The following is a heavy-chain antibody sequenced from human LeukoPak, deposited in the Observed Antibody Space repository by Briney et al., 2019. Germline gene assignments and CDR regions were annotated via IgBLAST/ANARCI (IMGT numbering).Heavy chain of an antibody. CDR2: IYYSGST. D-gene: IGHD3-10*01. CDR1: GGSISSYY. CDR3: ARAYKNYYGSLFYFEY. V-gene: IGHV4-59*01. J-gene: IGHJ4*02. Sequence: SETLSLTCTVSGGSISSYYWSWIRQPPGKGLEWIGYIYYSGSTNYNPALKSRVTISVDTSKNQFSLKLSSVTAADTAVYYCARAYKNYYGSLFYFEYWGQGTLVTVSS.